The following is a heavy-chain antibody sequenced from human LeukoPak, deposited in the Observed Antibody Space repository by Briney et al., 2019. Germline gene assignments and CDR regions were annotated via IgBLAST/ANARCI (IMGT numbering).Heavy chain of an antibody. D-gene: IGHD2/OR15-2a*01. CDR3: ARSPEGVRILGIDH. CDR2: ISYGGSNE. Sequence: PGRSLRLSCAASGFTFNTYAMNWVRQAPGKGLEWVAVISYGGSNEKYAESVRGRFTISRDNSNNMVFLQMNSLRNGDTAVYFCARSPEGVRILGIDHWGQGTLVTVSS. V-gene: IGHV3-30-3*01. CDR1: GFTFNTYA. J-gene: IGHJ4*02.